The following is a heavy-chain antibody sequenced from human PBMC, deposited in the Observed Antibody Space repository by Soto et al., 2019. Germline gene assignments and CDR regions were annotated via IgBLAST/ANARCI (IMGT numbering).Heavy chain of an antibody. V-gene: IGHV4-31*03. CDR2: ISYSGST. J-gene: IGHJ4*01. CDR3: ARGVLH. CDR1: GGSISSGGYY. Sequence: QVQLQESGPGLVQPSQTLSLTCTVSGGSISSGGYYWSWIRQHPGTGLEWMGHISYSGSTYYNTSLKSRVTISVDTSRNQFSLIVNSVTAADTAVYYCARGVLHWGQGTLVTVS.